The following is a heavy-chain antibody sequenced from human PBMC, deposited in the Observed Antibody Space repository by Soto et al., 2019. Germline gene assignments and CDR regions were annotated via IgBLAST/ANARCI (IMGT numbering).Heavy chain of an antibody. CDR2: MKHNSGNT. Sequence: ASVKNSCKTPAYTYTSYALNCMPQSTDQRLHWMGWMKHNSGNTGYAQKFQGRVTMTRKTSISTAYMELSSLGSEDTAVYYCARGTGYSSSFSYYYYYYYMDVWGKGTTVTVSS. CDR3: ARGTGYSSSFSYYYYYYYMDV. J-gene: IGHJ6*03. CDR1: AYTYTSYA. V-gene: IGHV1-8*01. D-gene: IGHD6-13*01.